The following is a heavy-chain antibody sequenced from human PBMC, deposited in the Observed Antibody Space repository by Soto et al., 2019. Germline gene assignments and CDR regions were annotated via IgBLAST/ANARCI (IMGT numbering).Heavy chain of an antibody. CDR3: ARDCAGYQESGISICDSYGWEA. J-gene: IGHJ6*01. Sequence: ASVQVSCKASGYTFTNYGITWVRQAPGRGLEWMGWISAYNGNTNYAQNLQGRVTLPPDTSTSTAYMELRSLRSDDTAVYYCARDCAGYQESGISICDSYGWEAWGQRTT. D-gene: IGHD3-10*01. CDR1: GYTFTNYG. V-gene: IGHV1-18*01. CDR2: ISAYNGNT.